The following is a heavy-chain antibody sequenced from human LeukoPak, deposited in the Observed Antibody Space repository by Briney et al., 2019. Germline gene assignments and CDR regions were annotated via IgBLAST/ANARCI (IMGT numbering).Heavy chain of an antibody. CDR3: AKEPNDY. J-gene: IGHJ4*02. CDR2: LSTSGDST. CDR1: GFTFNNYA. Sequence: GGSLRLSCAASGFTFNNYAMNWVRQAPGKGLEWVSTLSTSGDSTCYADSVKGRFTISRDNSKNTLYLQMNSLRAEDTAVYYCAKEPNDYWGQGTLVTVSS. V-gene: IGHV3-23*01.